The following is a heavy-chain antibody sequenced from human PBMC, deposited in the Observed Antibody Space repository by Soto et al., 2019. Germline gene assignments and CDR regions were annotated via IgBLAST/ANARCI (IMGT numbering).Heavy chain of an antibody. CDR1: GGSISSGDYY. J-gene: IGHJ5*02. V-gene: IGHV4-30-4*01. D-gene: IGHD3-22*01. CDR3: ARTYYYDSSGYGLYNWFDP. Sequence: SETLSLTCTVSGGSISSGDYYWSWIRQPPGKGLEWIGYIYYSGSTYYNPSLKSRVTISVDTSKNQFSLKLSSVTAADTAVYYCARTYYYDSSGYGLYNWFDPWGQGALVTVS. CDR2: IYYSGST.